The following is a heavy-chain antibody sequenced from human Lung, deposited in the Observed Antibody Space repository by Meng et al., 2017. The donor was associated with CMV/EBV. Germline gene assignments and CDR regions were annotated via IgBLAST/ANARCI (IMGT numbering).Heavy chain of an antibody. V-gene: IGHV1-2*02. CDR3: TSAPGDY. D-gene: IGHD1-14*01. CDR1: GYTFTGYY. CDR2: INPKSGGT. J-gene: IGHJ4*03. Sequence: QVQLVQSGAEVKKPGASVKVSCKASGYTFTGYYMHWVRQAPGQGLEWVGWINPKSGGTHYAQSFQGRVTITRDTSINTVYVEISSLKSDDTAVYYCTSAPGDYWGQGTLVTFSS.